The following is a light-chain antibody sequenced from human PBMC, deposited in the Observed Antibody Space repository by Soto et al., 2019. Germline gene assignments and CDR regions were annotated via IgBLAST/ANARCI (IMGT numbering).Light chain of an antibody. CDR2: GAS. J-gene: IGKJ2*01. CDR3: HQYGSSPYT. Sequence: EIVLTQSPGTLSLSPGERATLSCRASQSVSSSYLAWYQQRPAQTPRLLIYGASSRATGIPDRFSGSGSGTDFTLTISRLEPEDFAVYYCHQYGSSPYTFGQGTKLEI. CDR1: QSVSSSY. V-gene: IGKV3-20*01.